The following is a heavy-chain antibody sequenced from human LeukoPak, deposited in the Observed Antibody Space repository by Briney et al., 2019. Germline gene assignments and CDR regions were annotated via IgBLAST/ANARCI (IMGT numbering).Heavy chain of an antibody. D-gene: IGHD3-9*01. CDR1: GYTFTGYY. Sequence: ASVKVSCKASGYTFTGYYMHWVRQAPGQGLEWMGWINPNSGGTNYAQKFQGRVTMTRDTSISTAYMELSRLRSDDTAVYYCARDLSDILTGYGYWGRGTLVTVSS. CDR2: INPNSGGT. CDR3: ARDLSDILTGYGY. J-gene: IGHJ4*02. V-gene: IGHV1-2*02.